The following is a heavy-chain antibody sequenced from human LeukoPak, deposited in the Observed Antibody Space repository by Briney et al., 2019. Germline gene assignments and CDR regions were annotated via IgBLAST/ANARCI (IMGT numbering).Heavy chain of an antibody. CDR2: IYYSGST. Sequence: PSETLSLTCTVSGGSVSSSIYYWGWIRQPPGKGLEWIGSIYYSGSTSYNPSLKSRVTTAVDTSKNQFSLKLTSVTAADTAVYYCASRNDILTGYVFDFWGQGTLVTVSS. CDR3: ASRNDILTGYVFDF. J-gene: IGHJ4*02. CDR1: GGSVSSSIYY. D-gene: IGHD3-9*01. V-gene: IGHV4-39*01.